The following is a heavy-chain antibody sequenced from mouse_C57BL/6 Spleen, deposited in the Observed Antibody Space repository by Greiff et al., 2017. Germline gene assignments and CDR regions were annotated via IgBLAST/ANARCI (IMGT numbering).Heavy chain of an antibody. V-gene: IGHV1-54*01. J-gene: IGHJ3*01. Sequence: QVQLQQSGAELVRPGTSVKVSCKASGYAFTNYLIEWVKQRPGQGLEWIGVINPGRGGTNYNEKFKGKATLTADKSSSTAYMQLSSLTSEDSAVYFCAREEDSNPFAYWGQGILVTVSA. CDR2: INPGRGGT. CDR3: AREEDSNPFAY. D-gene: IGHD2-5*01. CDR1: GYAFTNYL.